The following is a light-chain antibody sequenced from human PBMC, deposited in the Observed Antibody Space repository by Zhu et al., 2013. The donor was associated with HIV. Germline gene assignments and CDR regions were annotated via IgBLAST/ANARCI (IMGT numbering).Light chain of an antibody. CDR3: ATWDDSLSGSWV. Sequence: QSVLTQPPSASGTPGQRVTISCSGTSSNIGNYNVYWYQQLPGRAPKLLIYNNDQWPSGVPGRFSGSKSDTSASLAISGLQPEDEADYFCATWDDSLSGSWVFGGGTKVTVL. J-gene: IGLJ3*02. CDR2: NND. V-gene: IGLV1-47*01. CDR1: SSNIGNYN.